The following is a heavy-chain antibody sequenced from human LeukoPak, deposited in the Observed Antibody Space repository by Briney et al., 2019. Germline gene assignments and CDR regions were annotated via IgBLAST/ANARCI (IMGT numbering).Heavy chain of an antibody. CDR2: MNPNSGNT. Sequence: ASVKVSCKASGYTFTSYDINWVRQATGQGLEWMGWMNPNSGNTGYAQKFQGRVTMTRNTSISTAYMELSSLRSEDTAVYYCARRRPGRQQQLVRGNWFDPWGQGTLVTVPS. J-gene: IGHJ5*02. V-gene: IGHV1-8*01. D-gene: IGHD6-13*01. CDR3: ARRRPGRQQQLVRGNWFDP. CDR1: GYTFTSYD.